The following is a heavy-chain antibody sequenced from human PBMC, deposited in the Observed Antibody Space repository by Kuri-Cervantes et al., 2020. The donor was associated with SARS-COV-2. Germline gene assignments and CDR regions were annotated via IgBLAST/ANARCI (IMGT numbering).Heavy chain of an antibody. CDR1: GYTFTTYG. J-gene: IGHJ4*02. D-gene: IGHD2-21*02. CDR2: ISASNGNT. V-gene: IGHV1-18*01. Sequence: ASVKVSCKASGYTFTTYGISWVRQASGQGLEWMGWISASNGNTNYAQSLQGRVTITTYSSMSTAYLELRNLRSDDTAVYYCARAGAEVTSHFDYWGQGTLVTVSS. CDR3: ARAGAEVTSHFDY.